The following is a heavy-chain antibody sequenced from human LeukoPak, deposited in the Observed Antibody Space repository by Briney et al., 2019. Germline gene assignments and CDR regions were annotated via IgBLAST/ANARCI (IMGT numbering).Heavy chain of an antibody. J-gene: IGHJ4*02. CDR2: ISYDGSNK. V-gene: IGHV3-30*04. CDR1: GFTFSSYA. Sequence: GGSLRLSCAASGFTFSSYAMHWVRQAPGKGLEWVAVISYDGSNKYYADSVKGRFTISRDNSKNTLYLQMNSLRAEDTAVYYCARDLHSGWLFDYWGQGTLVTVSS. D-gene: IGHD6-19*01. CDR3: ARDLHSGWLFDY.